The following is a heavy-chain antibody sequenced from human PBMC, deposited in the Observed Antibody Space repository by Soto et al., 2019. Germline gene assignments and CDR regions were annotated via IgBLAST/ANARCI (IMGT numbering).Heavy chain of an antibody. J-gene: IGHJ1*01. CDR1: GGSFSGYY. Sequence: QVQLQQWGAGLLKPSETLSLTCAVYGGSFSGYYWSWIRQPPGKGLEWIGEINHSGSTNYNPSLKSRVTISVDTSKNQFSLKLSSVTAADTAVYYCARESRLLPYEYFQHWGQGTLVTVSS. CDR2: INHSGST. D-gene: IGHD3-22*01. CDR3: ARESRLLPYEYFQH. V-gene: IGHV4-34*01.